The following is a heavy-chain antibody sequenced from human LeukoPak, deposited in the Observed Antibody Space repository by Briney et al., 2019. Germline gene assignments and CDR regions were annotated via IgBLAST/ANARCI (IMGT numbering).Heavy chain of an antibody. V-gene: IGHV3-7*03. CDR3: ARGGGLDV. J-gene: IGHJ6*02. Sequence: GGSLRLSCAASGFTFNTYWMNWARQAPGKGLEWVASINHNGNVNYYVDSVKGRFTISRDNAKNSLYLQMSNLRAEDTAVYFCARGGGLDVWGQGATVTVSS. D-gene: IGHD3-16*01. CDR1: GFTFNTYW. CDR2: INHNGNVN.